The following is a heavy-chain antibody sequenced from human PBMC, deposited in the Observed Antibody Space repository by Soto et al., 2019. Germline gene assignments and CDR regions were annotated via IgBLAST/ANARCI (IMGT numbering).Heavy chain of an antibody. CDR2: IFYDGNT. Sequence: SETLSLTCTVSGDSMNNGNSYWTWIRQHPDKGLEWIGFIFYDGNTHYNPSLEGRLTLSLDASKYQSSLRLSSVTAADSAVYYCERDRASSGWTYDYWGQGTLVTVSS. D-gene: IGHD6-19*01. J-gene: IGHJ4*02. V-gene: IGHV4-31*02. CDR3: ERDRASSGWTYDY. CDR1: GDSMNNGNSY.